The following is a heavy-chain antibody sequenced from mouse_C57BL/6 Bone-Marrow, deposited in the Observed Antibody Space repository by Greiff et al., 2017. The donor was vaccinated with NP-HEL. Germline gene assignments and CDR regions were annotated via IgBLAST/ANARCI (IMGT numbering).Heavy chain of an antibody. CDR1: GFTFSNYW. Sequence: EVHLVESGGGLVQPGGSMKLSCVASGFTFSNYWMNWVRQSPEKGLEWVAQIRLKSDNYATHYAESVKGRFTISRDDSKSSVYLQMNNLRAEDTGIYYCTASWLLGAMDYWGQGTSVTVSS. CDR2: IRLKSDNYAT. V-gene: IGHV6-3*01. CDR3: TASWLLGAMDY. J-gene: IGHJ4*01. D-gene: IGHD2-3*01.